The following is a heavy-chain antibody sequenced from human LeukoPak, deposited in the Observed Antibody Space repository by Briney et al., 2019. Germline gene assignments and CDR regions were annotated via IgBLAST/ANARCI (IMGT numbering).Heavy chain of an antibody. V-gene: IGHV3-9*01. Sequence: QAGRSLRLSCAASGFTFDDYAMHWVRQAPRKGLEWVSGISWNSGSIGYANSVKGRFTISRDNAKNSLYLQMNSLRAEDTALYYCAKDRGIAARGWFDPWGQGTLVTVSS. CDR3: AKDRGIAARGWFDP. CDR2: ISWNSGSI. D-gene: IGHD6-6*01. CDR1: GFTFDDYA. J-gene: IGHJ5*02.